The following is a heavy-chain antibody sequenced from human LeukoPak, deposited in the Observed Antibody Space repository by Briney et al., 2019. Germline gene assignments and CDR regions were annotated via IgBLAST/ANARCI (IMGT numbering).Heavy chain of an antibody. CDR2: ISGSGGST. Sequence: PGGSLRLSCAASGFTFSSYAMSWVRQAPGKGLEWVSAISGSGGSTYYADSVKGRFTISRDNSKNTLYLQMNSLRAEDTAVYYCAKDGEYYDSSGYLDYWGQGTLVTVSS. D-gene: IGHD3-22*01. V-gene: IGHV3-23*01. J-gene: IGHJ4*02. CDR3: AKDGEYYDSSGYLDY. CDR1: GFTFSSYA.